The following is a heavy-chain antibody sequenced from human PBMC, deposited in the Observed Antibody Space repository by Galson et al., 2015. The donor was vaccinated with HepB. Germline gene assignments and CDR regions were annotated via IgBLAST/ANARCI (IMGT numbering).Heavy chain of an antibody. D-gene: IGHD1-7*01. V-gene: IGHV3-23*01. Sequence: SLRLSCAASGFTFSSYAMSWVRQAPGKGLEWVSAISGSGGSTYYADSVKGRFTISRDNSKNTLYLQMNSLRAEGTAVYYCAKHQSAGWNYVWYKFDPWGQGTLVTVSS. CDR1: GFTFSSYA. J-gene: IGHJ5*02. CDR3: AKHQSAGWNYVWYKFDP. CDR2: ISGSGGST.